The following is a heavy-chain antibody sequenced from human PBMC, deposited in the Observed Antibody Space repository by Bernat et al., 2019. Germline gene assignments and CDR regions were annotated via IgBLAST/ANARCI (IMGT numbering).Heavy chain of an antibody. Sequence: QVQLVESGGGLVKPGGSLRLSCAASGFSFSDYYMSWIRQAPGKGLEWVSYTSSSSTYTDYADSVKGRFTISRDNAKNSLYLQMNSLRAEDTAVYYCARDQRIFDIWGQGTMVTVSS. V-gene: IGHV3-11*06. CDR3: ARDQRIFDI. J-gene: IGHJ3*02. CDR1: GFSFSDYY. CDR2: TSSSSTYT.